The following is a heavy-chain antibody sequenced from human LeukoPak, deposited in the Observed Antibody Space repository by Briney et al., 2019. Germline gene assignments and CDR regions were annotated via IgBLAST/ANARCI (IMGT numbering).Heavy chain of an antibody. J-gene: IGHJ4*02. Sequence: SETLSLTCTVSGXSISSYYWSWIRQPPGKGLEWIGYIYYSGSTNYNPSLKSRVTISVDTSKNQFSLKVSSVTAADTAVYYCASNYYGSGSLDYWGQGNLVTVSS. CDR3: ASNYYGSGSLDY. CDR2: IYYSGST. D-gene: IGHD3-10*01. V-gene: IGHV4-59*08. CDR1: GXSISSYY.